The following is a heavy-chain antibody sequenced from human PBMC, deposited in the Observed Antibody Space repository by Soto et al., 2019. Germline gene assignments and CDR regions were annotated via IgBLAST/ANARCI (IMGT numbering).Heavy chain of an antibody. J-gene: IGHJ6*02. CDR3: AREYTAWPLAYGLDV. V-gene: IGHV3-21*01. CDR2: ISSRSDI. CDR1: GFTFSTYS. D-gene: IGHD2-2*02. Sequence: LRLSCVGSGFTFSTYSINWVRQAPGKGLEWVSSISSRSDIYYADSVKGRFSISRDNAKNSVSLQMNSLRAEDTAVYYCAREYTAWPLAYGLDVWGQGTTVTVSS.